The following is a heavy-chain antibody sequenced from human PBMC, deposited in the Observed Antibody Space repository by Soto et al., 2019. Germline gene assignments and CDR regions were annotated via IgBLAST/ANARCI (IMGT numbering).Heavy chain of an antibody. Sequence: GGSLRLSCAASGFTFSSYGMHWVRQAPDKGLEWVAVISYDGSNKYYADSVKGRFTISRDNSKNTLYLQMNSLRAEDTAVYYCAKGGNCSGGSCYLDFYYYGMDVWGQGTTVTVSS. CDR3: AKGGNCSGGSCYLDFYYYGMDV. CDR2: ISYDGSNK. CDR1: GFTFSSYG. V-gene: IGHV3-30*18. D-gene: IGHD2-15*01. J-gene: IGHJ6*02.